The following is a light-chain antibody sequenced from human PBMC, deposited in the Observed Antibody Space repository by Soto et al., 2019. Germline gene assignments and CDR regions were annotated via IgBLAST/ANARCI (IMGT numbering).Light chain of an antibody. Sequence: DIVMTQSPDSLAVSLGERATINCKSSQSVLYSSNNKNYLAWYQQKPGQPPKLLIYWASTRESGVPDRFSGSGSGTDFTLTISSLQAEDVAVYYRQQYHSTAWTFGQGTKVEIK. CDR1: QSVLYSSNNKNY. CDR3: QQYHSTAWT. V-gene: IGKV4-1*01. CDR2: WAS. J-gene: IGKJ1*01.